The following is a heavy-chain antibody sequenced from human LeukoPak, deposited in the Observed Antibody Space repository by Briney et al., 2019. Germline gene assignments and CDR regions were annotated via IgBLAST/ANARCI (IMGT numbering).Heavy chain of an antibody. Sequence: SETLSLTXAVYGGPFSGYYWSWIRQPPGKGLEWIGEINHSGSTNYNPSLKSRVTISVDTSKNQFSLKLSSVTAADTAVYYCARDRILTGYYYDAFDIWGRGTMVTVSS. CDR1: GGPFSGYY. CDR3: ARDRILTGYYYDAFDI. D-gene: IGHD3-9*01. CDR2: INHSGST. V-gene: IGHV4-34*01. J-gene: IGHJ3*02.